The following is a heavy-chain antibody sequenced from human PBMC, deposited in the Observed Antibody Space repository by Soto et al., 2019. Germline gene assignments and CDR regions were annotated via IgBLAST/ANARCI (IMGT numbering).Heavy chain of an antibody. D-gene: IGHD3-22*01. CDR3: ASPPGYYYDSSGYLRVPYYFDY. Sequence: ASVKVSCKASGGTFSSCAISCVRQAPGQGLEWMGGIIPIFGTANYAQKFQGRVTITADESTSTAYMELSSLRSEDTAVYYCASPPGYYYDSSGYLRVPYYFDYWGQGTLVTVSS. CDR1: GGTFSSCA. J-gene: IGHJ4*02. V-gene: IGHV1-69*13. CDR2: IIPIFGTA.